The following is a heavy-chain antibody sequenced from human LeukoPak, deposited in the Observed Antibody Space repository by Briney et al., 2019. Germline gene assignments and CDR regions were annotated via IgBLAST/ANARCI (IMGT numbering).Heavy chain of an antibody. CDR3: ARGIYYGSGNDY. D-gene: IGHD3-10*01. CDR2: IYHSGST. CDR1: GGSISSGDYY. J-gene: IGHJ4*02. V-gene: IGHV4-30-4*01. Sequence: PSETLSLTCTVSGGSISSGDYYWSWIRQPPGKGLEWIGYIYHSGSTYYNPTLKSRVTISVDTSRNQFSLKLSSVTAADTAIYYCARGIYYGSGNDYWGQGTLVTVSS.